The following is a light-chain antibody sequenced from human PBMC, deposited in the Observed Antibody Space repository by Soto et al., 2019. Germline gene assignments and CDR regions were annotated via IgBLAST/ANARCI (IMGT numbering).Light chain of an antibody. Sequence: QSALTQPPSASGSPGQSVTISCTGTSSDVGGYNYVSWYQQHPGKAPKLMIYEVSKRPSGVPDRFSGSKSGNTASLTVSGLQAEDEADYYCSSYAGSKTLFGGGTKVTVL. CDR1: SSDVGGYNY. J-gene: IGLJ2*01. CDR3: SSYAGSKTL. V-gene: IGLV2-8*01. CDR2: EVS.